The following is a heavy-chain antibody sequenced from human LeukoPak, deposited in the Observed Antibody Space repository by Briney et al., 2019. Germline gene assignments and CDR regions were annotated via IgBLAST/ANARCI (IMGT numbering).Heavy chain of an antibody. Sequence: GGSLRLSCAASGFTFSNYWMNWVRQAPGKGMEWVAIIEKDGSEILYVDSVKGRFTISRDNAKNSLYLQMNSLRAEDTAVYYCAAGAGWLIDWWGQGTLVAVSS. J-gene: IGHJ4*02. V-gene: IGHV3-7*01. CDR1: GFTFSNYW. CDR2: IEKDGSEI. D-gene: IGHD6-19*01. CDR3: AAGAGWLIDW.